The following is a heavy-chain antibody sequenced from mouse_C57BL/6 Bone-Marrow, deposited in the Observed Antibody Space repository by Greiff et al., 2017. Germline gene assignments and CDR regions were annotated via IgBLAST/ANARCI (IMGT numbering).Heavy chain of an antibody. V-gene: IGHV5-17*01. CDR3: ARPDYYGSSLDY. Sequence: VMLVESGGGLVKPGGSLKLSCAASGFTFSDYGMHWVRQAPEKGLEWVSYISSGSSTIYYADTVKGRFTISRDNAKNTLFLQMTSLRSEDTAMYYCARPDYYGSSLDYWGQGTTLTVSS. D-gene: IGHD1-1*01. CDR2: ISSGSSTI. J-gene: IGHJ2*01. CDR1: GFTFSDYG.